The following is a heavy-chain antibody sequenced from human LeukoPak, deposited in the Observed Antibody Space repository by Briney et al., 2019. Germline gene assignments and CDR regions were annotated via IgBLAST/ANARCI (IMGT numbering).Heavy chain of an antibody. D-gene: IGHD3-10*01. CDR2: INRSGST. Sequence: SETLSLTCAVYGGSFSGYFWSWIRQPPGKGLEWIGEINRSGSTTYNPSLKSRVTISVDTSKNQFSLKLNSVTAADTAVYYCARFGTYWGQGILITVSS. V-gene: IGHV4-34*01. CDR1: GGSFSGYF. J-gene: IGHJ4*02. CDR3: ARFGTY.